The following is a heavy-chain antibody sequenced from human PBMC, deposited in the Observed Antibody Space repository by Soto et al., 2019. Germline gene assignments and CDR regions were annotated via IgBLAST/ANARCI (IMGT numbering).Heavy chain of an antibody. Sequence: SETLSLTCAVYGGSVSGYYWSWIRQPPGKGLEWIGEINHSGSTNYNPSLKSRVTISVDTSKNQFSLKLSSVTAADTAVYYCARGRRAAIAAAAYFDYWGQGTLVTVSS. D-gene: IGHD6-13*01. CDR2: INHSGST. J-gene: IGHJ4*02. CDR1: GGSVSGYY. CDR3: ARGRRAAIAAAAYFDY. V-gene: IGHV4-34*01.